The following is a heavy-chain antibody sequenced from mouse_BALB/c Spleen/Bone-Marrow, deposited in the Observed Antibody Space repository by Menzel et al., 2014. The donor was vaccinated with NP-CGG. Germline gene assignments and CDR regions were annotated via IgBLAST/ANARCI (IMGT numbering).Heavy chain of an antibody. CDR2: ISDGGSYT. Sequence: EVQLVESGGGLVKPGGSLKLSRAASGFTFSDYYMYWVRQTPEKRLEWVATISDGGSYTYYPDSVKGRFTISRDNAKNNLYLQMSSLKSEDTAMYYCVLRWFAYWGQVTLVTVSA. CDR1: GFTFSDYY. V-gene: IGHV5-4*02. CDR3: VLRWFAY. J-gene: IGHJ3*01. D-gene: IGHD1-1*01.